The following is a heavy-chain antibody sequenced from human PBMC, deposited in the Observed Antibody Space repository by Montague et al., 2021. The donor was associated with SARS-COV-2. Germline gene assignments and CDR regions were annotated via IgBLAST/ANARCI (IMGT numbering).Heavy chain of an antibody. J-gene: IGHJ4*02. CDR1: GFTFNYYV. D-gene: IGHD1-26*01. CDR3: ARAGDSAHFYFDS. CDR2: IYSGGSDS. Sequence: SLRLSCAASGFTFNYYVMSWVRQAPGKGLEWVSVIYSGGSDSYFADSVKGRFTVSRDNSKSTNYLHMHSLGVDDTAVYYCARAGDSAHFYFDSWGQGTLVTVSS. V-gene: IGHV3-23*03.